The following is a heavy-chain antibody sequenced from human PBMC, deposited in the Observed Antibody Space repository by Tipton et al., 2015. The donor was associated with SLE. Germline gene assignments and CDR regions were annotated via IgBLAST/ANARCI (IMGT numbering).Heavy chain of an antibody. D-gene: IGHD5-12*01. CDR1: GGSISNYY. CDR3: ARDRVATIVPPRHLFDI. J-gene: IGHJ3*02. CDR2: IYHNDIT. V-gene: IGHV4-59*12. Sequence: TLSLTCTVSGGSISNYYWTWIRQPPGKGLEWIGHIYHNDITNYSPSLKSRVTMSVDTSKNQFSLKLDSVTAADTAIYYCARDRVATIVPPRHLFDIWGHGALVTVSS.